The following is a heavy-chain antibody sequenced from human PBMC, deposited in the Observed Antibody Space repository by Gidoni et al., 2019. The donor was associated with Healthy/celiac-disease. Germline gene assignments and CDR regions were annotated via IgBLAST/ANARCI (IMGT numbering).Heavy chain of an antibody. V-gene: IGHV4-39*01. CDR2: IYYRGST. Sequence: QLQLQESGPGLVKPSETLSLTCTVSGGSLRSSSYYWGWIRQPPGKGLAWIGSIYYRGSTYYTPSLKSRVTISVDTSKNQFSLKLSSVTAADTAVYYCARAAGGAAAGTSWFDPWGQGTLVTVSS. CDR3: ARAAGGAAAGTSWFDP. J-gene: IGHJ5*02. D-gene: IGHD6-13*01. CDR1: GGSLRSSSYY.